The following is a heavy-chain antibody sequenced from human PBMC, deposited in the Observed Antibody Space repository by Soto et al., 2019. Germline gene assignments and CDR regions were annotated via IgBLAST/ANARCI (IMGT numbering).Heavy chain of an antibody. CDR3: ARALMDLRHLDSCLVY. CDR2: ISSSSSYI. D-gene: IGHD3-9*01. V-gene: IGHV3-21*01. CDR1: GFTFSTYT. Sequence: GGSLRLSCAASGFTFSTYTMNWVRQAPGKGLEWVSSISSSSSYIYYADSLKGRFTISRDNAKNSLYLQMNSLRAEDTAVYYCARALMDLRHLDSCLVYWDQGPLLTV. J-gene: IGHJ4*02.